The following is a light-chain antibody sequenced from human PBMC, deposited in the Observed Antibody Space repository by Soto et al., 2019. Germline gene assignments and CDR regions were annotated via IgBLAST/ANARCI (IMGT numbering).Light chain of an antibody. CDR3: QQTTSFPLT. V-gene: IGKV1-12*01. Sequence: DIQMTQSPSLVSASVGDRVTITCRASQGISSWLAWYQHRPGRAPKLLIHAASNLESGVPSRFSGSGSGTDFTLTISSLQPEDFATYYCQQTTSFPLTFGGGPKVEIK. CDR1: QGISSW. J-gene: IGKJ4*01. CDR2: AAS.